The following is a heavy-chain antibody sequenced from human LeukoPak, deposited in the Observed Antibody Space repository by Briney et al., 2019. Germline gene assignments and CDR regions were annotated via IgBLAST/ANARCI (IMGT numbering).Heavy chain of an antibody. CDR1: GFTFRSYS. CDR2: ISYDGSNK. Sequence: GGSLRLSCAASGFTFRSYSMHWVRQAPGKGLEWVAVISYDGSNKYYADSVRGRFTISRDNSKNTLYLQMNSLRAEDTAICYCARGRGYSGYDFPSTAFDIWGQGTMVTVSS. D-gene: IGHD5-12*01. V-gene: IGHV3-30*03. CDR3: ARGRGYSGYDFPSTAFDI. J-gene: IGHJ3*02.